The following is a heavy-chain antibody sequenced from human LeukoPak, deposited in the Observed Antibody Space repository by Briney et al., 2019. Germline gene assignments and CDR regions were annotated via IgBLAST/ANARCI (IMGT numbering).Heavy chain of an antibody. Sequence: SETLSLTCTVSGGSVSSHYWSWIRQPPGKGLEWIGYIYYSGSTNYNPSLKSRVTISVDTSKNQFSLKLSSVTAADTAVYYCARGTRGGNYYGMDVWGQGTTVTVS. V-gene: IGHV4-59*02. CDR2: IYYSGST. CDR3: ARGTRGGNYYGMDV. D-gene: IGHD3-16*01. CDR1: GGSVSSHY. J-gene: IGHJ6*02.